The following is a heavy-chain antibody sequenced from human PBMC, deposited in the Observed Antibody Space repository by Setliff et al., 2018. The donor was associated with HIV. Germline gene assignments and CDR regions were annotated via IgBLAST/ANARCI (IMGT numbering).Heavy chain of an antibody. CDR1: GGSVSSSSYY. J-gene: IGHJ4*02. Sequence: SETLSLTCTVSGGSVSSSSYYWGWLRQPPGKGLEWIASFSYSGTTYYSPSLKSRVTMSVDTSKNQFSLQLSSVTAADTAVYFCSTDSSCYYSFDYWGQGTLVTVSS. D-gene: IGHD3-22*01. V-gene: IGHV4-39*02. CDR2: FSYSGTT. CDR3: STDSSCYYSFDY.